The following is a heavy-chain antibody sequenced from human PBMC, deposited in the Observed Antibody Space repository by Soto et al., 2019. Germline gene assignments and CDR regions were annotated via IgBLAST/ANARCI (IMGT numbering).Heavy chain of an antibody. D-gene: IGHD1-26*01. CDR1: GDIVSSNSAA. V-gene: IGHV6-1*01. CDR3: ARKYSGSPYYFHY. CDR2: TYYRSKWYN. J-gene: IGHJ4*02. Sequence: SQTLSLTCAISGDIVSSNSAAWNWIRQSPSRGLEWLGRTYYRSKWYNDYAVSVKSRITINPDTSKDQFCLHLNSVAPEDTAVYYCARKYSGSPYYFHYWGQGTLVTVYS.